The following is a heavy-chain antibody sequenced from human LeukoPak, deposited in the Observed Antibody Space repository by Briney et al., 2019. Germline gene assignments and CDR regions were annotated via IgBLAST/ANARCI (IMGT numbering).Heavy chain of an antibody. CDR2: IYPVDSDT. D-gene: IGHD1-1*01. Sequence: GESLKISCKGAAYKFINYWIAWVRQRPAENLEWMGIIYPVDSDTRYSPCFQGQVTISADKSISTAYLQWTSLKASDTAIYYCARRDTTYFDYWGQGSLVTVSS. V-gene: IGHV5-51*01. CDR1: AYKFINYW. J-gene: IGHJ4*02. CDR3: ARRDTTYFDY.